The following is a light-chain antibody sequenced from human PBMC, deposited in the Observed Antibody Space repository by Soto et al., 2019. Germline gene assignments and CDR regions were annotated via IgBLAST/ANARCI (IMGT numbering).Light chain of an antibody. Sequence: DIQMTQSPSSLSASVGDSVPITCRAGQTISTYLNWYQQKPGKAPKVLIYAASSVQSGVPSRFSGSGSGTHFTLTITSLQSEDFATYYCQQSYSTPPTFGGGTKVDIK. J-gene: IGKJ4*01. CDR1: QTISTY. V-gene: IGKV1-39*01. CDR3: QQSYSTPPT. CDR2: AAS.